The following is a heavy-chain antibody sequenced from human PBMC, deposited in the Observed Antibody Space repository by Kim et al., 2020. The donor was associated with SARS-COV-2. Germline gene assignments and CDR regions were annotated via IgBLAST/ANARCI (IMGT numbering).Heavy chain of an antibody. Sequence: GGSLRLSCAASGFTFSSYAMHWVRQAPGKGLEWVAVISYDGSNKYYVVSVKGRFTISRDNSKNTLYLQMNSLRAEDTAVYYCARVSSSGYGMDVWGQGTTVTVSS. CDR1: GFTFSSYA. D-gene: IGHD6-6*01. J-gene: IGHJ6*02. V-gene: IGHV3-30*04. CDR3: ARVSSSGYGMDV. CDR2: ISYDGSNK.